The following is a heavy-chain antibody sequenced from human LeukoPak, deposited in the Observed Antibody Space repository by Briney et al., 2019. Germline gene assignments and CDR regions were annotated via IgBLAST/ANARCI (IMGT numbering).Heavy chain of an antibody. D-gene: IGHD3-9*01. J-gene: IGHJ4*02. CDR3: ARNGYYDILTGYYPFDY. CDR2: INHSGST. CDR1: GGSFSGYY. Sequence: SETLSLTCAVYGGSFSGYYWSWIRRPPGKGLEWIGEINHSGSTNYNPSLKSRVTISVDTSKNQFSLKLSSVTAADTAVYYCARNGYYDILTGYYPFDYWGQGTLVTVSS. V-gene: IGHV4-34*01.